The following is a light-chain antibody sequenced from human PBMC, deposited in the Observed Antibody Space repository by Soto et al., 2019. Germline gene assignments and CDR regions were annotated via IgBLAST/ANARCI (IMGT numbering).Light chain of an antibody. CDR2: GAS. CDR1: QSVSSSY. V-gene: IGKV3-20*01. Sequence: EIVLTQSPGTLALYPGQRATLSFRAIQSVSSSYLAWYQQKPGQAPRLXIYGASSRATGIPDRFSGSGSGTDLTLTISRLETEDFAVYYCQQYGSSPPITFGQGTRLEIK. CDR3: QQYGSSPPIT. J-gene: IGKJ5*01.